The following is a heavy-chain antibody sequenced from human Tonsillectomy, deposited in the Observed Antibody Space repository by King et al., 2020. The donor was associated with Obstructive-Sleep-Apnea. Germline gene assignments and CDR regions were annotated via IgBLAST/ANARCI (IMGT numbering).Heavy chain of an antibody. J-gene: IGHJ1*01. D-gene: IGHD6-13*01. CDR2: IYYSWSN. CDR3: ARGLYSSSPQH. Sequence: VQLQESGPGLVKPSQTLSLTCTVSGGSISSGGYYWSWIRQHPGKGLEWIGDIYYSWSNYYNPSLKSRVTISVDTSKNQFSLKRSSVTAADTAVYYCARGLYSSSPQHWGQGTLVTVSS. V-gene: IGHV4-31*03. CDR1: GGSISSGGYY.